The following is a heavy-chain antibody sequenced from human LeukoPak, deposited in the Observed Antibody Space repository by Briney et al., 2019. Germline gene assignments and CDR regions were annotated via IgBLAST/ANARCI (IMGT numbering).Heavy chain of an antibody. CDR2: ISWNSGSI. Sequence: PGRSLRLSCAASGFTFDDYAIHWVRQAPGKGLEWVSGISWNSGSIGYADSVKGRFTISRDNAKNSLYLQMNSLRAEDTALYYCAKGTLAVATPTSFDYWGQGTLVTVSS. D-gene: IGHD6-19*01. J-gene: IGHJ4*02. CDR3: AKGTLAVATPTSFDY. V-gene: IGHV3-9*01. CDR1: GFTFDDYA.